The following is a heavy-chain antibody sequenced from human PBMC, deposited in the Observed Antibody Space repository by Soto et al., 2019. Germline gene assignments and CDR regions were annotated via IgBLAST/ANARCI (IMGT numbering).Heavy chain of an antibody. CDR2: IIPILGIA. CDR3: ASADCSGGSCYLD. J-gene: IGHJ4*02. D-gene: IGHD2-15*01. Sequence: QVQLVQSGGEVKKPGSSVKVSCKASGGTFSSYTISWVRQAPGQGLEWMGRIIPILGIANYAQKFQGRVTITADKSTRTAYMELSSLRSEDTAVYYCASADCSGGSCYLDWGQGTLVTVSS. CDR1: GGTFSSYT. V-gene: IGHV1-69*02.